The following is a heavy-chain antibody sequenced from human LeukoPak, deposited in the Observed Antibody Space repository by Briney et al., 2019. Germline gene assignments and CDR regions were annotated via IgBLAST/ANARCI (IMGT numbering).Heavy chain of an antibody. CDR1: GGSISSYY. Sequence: SETLSLTCTVSGGSISSYYWSWIRQPAGKGLEWIGYIYYSGITNYNPSLKSRVTISVDTSKNQFSLKLSSVTAADTAVYYCARVKGVGIYYMDVWGKGTTVTVSS. V-gene: IGHV4-59*01. D-gene: IGHD1-26*01. CDR2: IYYSGIT. J-gene: IGHJ6*03. CDR3: ARVKGVGIYYMDV.